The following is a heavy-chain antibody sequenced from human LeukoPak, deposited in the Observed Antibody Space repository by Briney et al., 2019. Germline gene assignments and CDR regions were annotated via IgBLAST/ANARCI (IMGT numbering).Heavy chain of an antibody. CDR2: IYYSGST. CDR1: GGSISSHY. Sequence: SETLSLTCTVSGGSISSHYWSWIRQPPGKGLEWIGYIYYSGSTYYNPSLKSRVPISVDQSKSQFSLKLSSVTAADTAVYYCARRGAVRGVIRHGAFDYWGQGTLVTVSS. J-gene: IGHJ4*02. V-gene: IGHV4-59*08. CDR3: ARRGAVRGVIRHGAFDY. D-gene: IGHD3-10*01.